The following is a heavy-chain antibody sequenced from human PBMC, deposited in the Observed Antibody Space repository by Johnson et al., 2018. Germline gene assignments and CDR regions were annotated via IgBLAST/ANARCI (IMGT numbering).Heavy chain of an antibody. D-gene: IGHD2-2*02. V-gene: IGHV3-74*01. CDR1: GITFSSYW. J-gene: IGHJ3*02. CDR2: IKSDGITT. CDR3: VREGLDCSSTTCYRATFDI. Sequence: EVQLLETGGGLVQPGGSLRLSCAASGITFSSYWMHWVRQLPGKGPVWVARIKSDGITTAYADSVTGRFTISRDNAKGMLFLQMNSLSAEDTALYYCVREGLDCSSTTCYRATFDIWGQGTVVTVSS.